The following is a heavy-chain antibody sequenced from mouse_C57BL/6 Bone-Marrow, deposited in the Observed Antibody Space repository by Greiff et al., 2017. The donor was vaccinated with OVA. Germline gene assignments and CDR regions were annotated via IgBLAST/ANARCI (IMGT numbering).Heavy chain of an antibody. CDR1: GFNIKDDY. V-gene: IGHV14-4*01. J-gene: IGHJ2*01. CDR2: IDPENGDT. CDR3: TRRFDY. Sequence: VQLKQSGAELVRPGASVKLSCTASGFNIKDDYMHWVKQRPEQGLEWIGWIDPENGDTEYASKFQGKATITADTSSNTAYLQLSSLTSEDTAVYYCTRRFDYWAKAPLSQSPQ.